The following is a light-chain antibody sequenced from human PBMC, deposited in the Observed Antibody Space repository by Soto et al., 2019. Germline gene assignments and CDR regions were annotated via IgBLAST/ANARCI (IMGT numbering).Light chain of an antibody. J-gene: IGKJ1*01. CDR2: SAS. CDR1: QTIHSY. CDR3: QQSHDVPLS. V-gene: IGKV1-39*01. Sequence: DIQMTQSPSSLSASIGARVTIACRASQTIHSYLNWYQQKPGKAPQLLISSASSLQSGVPSRFSGGGFGTDFTLTISSLQPEEFATYYCQQSHDVPLSFGQGTKGEI.